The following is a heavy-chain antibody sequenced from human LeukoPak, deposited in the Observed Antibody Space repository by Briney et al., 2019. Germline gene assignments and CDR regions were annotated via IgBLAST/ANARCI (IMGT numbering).Heavy chain of an antibody. Sequence: PGGSLRLSCAASGFTFSSYAMSWVRQAPGKGLEWVSAIGGSGGSTFYADSVKGRFTISRDNSKNTLYLQMNSLRAEDTAVYYCAKDRYYGSGSYSTRGDWFDPWGQGTLVTVSS. J-gene: IGHJ5*02. CDR3: AKDRYYGSGSYSTRGDWFDP. D-gene: IGHD3-10*01. V-gene: IGHV3-23*01. CDR2: IGGSGGST. CDR1: GFTFSSYA.